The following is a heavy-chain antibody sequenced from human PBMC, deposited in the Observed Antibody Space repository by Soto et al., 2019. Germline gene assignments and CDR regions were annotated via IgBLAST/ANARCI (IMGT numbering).Heavy chain of an antibody. Sequence: PGGSLRLSCAASGFTFSSYSMNWVRQAPGKGLEWVSYISSSSSTIYYADSVKGRFTISRDNAKNSLYLQMNSLRAEDTAVYYCARSGGDIVVVPAADGIDVWGQGTTVTVSS. V-gene: IGHV3-48*01. CDR1: GFTFSSYS. CDR2: ISSSSSTI. CDR3: ARSGGDIVVVPAADGIDV. D-gene: IGHD2-2*01. J-gene: IGHJ6*02.